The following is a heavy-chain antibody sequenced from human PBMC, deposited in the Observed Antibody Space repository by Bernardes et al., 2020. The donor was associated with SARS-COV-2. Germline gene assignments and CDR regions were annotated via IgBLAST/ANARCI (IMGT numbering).Heavy chain of an antibody. Sequence: SETLSLTCTVSGGSISSYYWSWIRQPPGKGLEWIGYIYYSGSTNYNPSLKSRVTISVDTSKNQFSLKLSSVTAADTAVYYCARMEDYGYNWAHFDYWGQGTLVTVSS. J-gene: IGHJ4*02. V-gene: IGHV4-59*01. CDR3: ARMEDYGYNWAHFDY. D-gene: IGHD5-12*01. CDR2: IYYSGST. CDR1: GGSISSYY.